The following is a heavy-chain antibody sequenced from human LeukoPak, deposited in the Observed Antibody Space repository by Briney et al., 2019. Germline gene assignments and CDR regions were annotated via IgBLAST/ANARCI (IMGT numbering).Heavy chain of an antibody. Sequence: GGSLRLSRAASGFTFSSYWMSWVRQAPGKGLEWVANINQDGSEKYYVDSVKGRFTISRDNAKNSLYLQMSSLRAEDTAVYYCAREVIAVAGTPNYWGQGTLVTVSS. CDR3: AREVIAVAGTPNY. V-gene: IGHV3-7*01. CDR2: INQDGSEK. J-gene: IGHJ4*02. D-gene: IGHD6-19*01. CDR1: GFTFSSYW.